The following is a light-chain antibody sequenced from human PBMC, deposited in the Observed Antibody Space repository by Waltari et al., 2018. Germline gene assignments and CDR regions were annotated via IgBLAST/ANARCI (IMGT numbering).Light chain of an antibody. CDR3: QQYVRMPAT. CDR1: QSVSRA. V-gene: IGKV3-20*01. J-gene: IGKJ1*01. Sequence: IVLTQSPGSLSSSPGGRVNLPCRASQSVSRAFAWYQQKPGQAPRLLIFGASNRATGIPDRFSGGGSETDFSLTISRLEPEDFAVYYCQQYVRMPATFGRGTKVEIK. CDR2: GAS.